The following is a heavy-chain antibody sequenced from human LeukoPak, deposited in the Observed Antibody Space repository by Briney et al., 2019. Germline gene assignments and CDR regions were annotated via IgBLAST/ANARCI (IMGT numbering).Heavy chain of an antibody. CDR2: ISGSGGST. CDR1: GFTFSSYA. D-gene: IGHD6-13*01. J-gene: IGHJ4*02. CDR3: AGRRLIAAAGIIAFAY. V-gene: IGHV3-23*01. Sequence: PGGSLRLSCAASGFTFSSYAMSWVRQAPGKGLEWVSAISGSGGSTYYADSVKGRFTISRDNSKNTLYLQMNSLRAEDTAVYYCAGRRLIAAAGIIAFAYWGQGTLVTVSS.